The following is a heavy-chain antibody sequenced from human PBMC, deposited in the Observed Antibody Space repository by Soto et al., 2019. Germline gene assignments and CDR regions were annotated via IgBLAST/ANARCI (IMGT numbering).Heavy chain of an antibody. CDR2: INAGNGNT. CDR3: ARGLGLYYSDY. CDR1: GYTFTSYS. J-gene: IGHJ4*02. D-gene: IGHD1-26*01. V-gene: IGHV1-3*01. Sequence: ASVKVSCKASGYTFTSYSMHWVRHAPGQRLEWMGWINAGNGNTKYSQKFQGRVTITRDTSASTAYMELSSLRSEDTAVYYCARGLGLYYSDYWGQGTLVTVSS.